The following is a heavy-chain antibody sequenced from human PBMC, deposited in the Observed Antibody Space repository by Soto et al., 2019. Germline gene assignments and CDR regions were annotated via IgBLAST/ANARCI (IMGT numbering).Heavy chain of an antibody. CDR3: AHRRIGVSQWNYGDFDY. Sequence: SGPTLVNPTQTLTLTCTFSGFSLSTSGVGVGWIRKPAGKALEGLVIIYWDDDKRYSPSLRSRLTISKDTSKNQVVLIMTNVDPEDTATYFCAHRRIGVSQWNYGDFDYWGQGILVTVSS. J-gene: IGHJ4*02. CDR1: GFSLSTSGVG. D-gene: IGHD3-3*01. V-gene: IGHV2-5*02. CDR2: IYWDDDK.